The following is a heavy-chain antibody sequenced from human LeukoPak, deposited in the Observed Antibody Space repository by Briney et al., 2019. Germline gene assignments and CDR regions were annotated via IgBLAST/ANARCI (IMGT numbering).Heavy chain of an antibody. D-gene: IGHD5-18*01. CDR2: IYTSGYT. V-gene: IGHV4-4*08. J-gene: IGHJ6*04. CDR1: GGSISSHS. CDR3: AGRWDTATLDV. Sequence: SETLSLTCTVSGGSISSHSWSWIRQPPGKGLEWIGYIYTSGYTNYNPSLKSRVTMSVDTSKNQFSLKVTSVTAADTAVYYCAGRWDTATLDVWGKGTTVTVSS.